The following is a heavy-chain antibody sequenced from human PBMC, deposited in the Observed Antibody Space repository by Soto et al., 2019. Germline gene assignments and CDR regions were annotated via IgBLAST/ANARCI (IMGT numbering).Heavy chain of an antibody. CDR2: IIPILGIA. J-gene: IGHJ4*02. CDR3: ASRYDSSDY. D-gene: IGHD3-22*01. Sequence: QVQLVQSGAEGKKPGSSVKVSCKASGGTFSSYTISWVRQAPGQGLEWMGRIIPILGIANYAQKFQGRVTITADKSTSTAYMELRSLRSEDTAVSYCASRYDSSDYWGQGTLFTVS. CDR1: GGTFSSYT. V-gene: IGHV1-69*02.